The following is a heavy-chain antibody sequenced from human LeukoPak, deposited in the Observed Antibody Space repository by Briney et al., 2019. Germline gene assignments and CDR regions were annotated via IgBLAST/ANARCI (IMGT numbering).Heavy chain of an antibody. D-gene: IGHD3-16*01. Sequence: PSETLSLTCTVSGGSMNSYFWNWIRQPPGKGREWIGYIYYSGNTKYNPSLQSRVTISVDTSKNQFSLKLSSVTAADTAVYYCTRDPSSDGGYFDSWGQGTLVTVSS. CDR2: IYYSGNT. CDR1: GGSMNSYF. J-gene: IGHJ4*02. V-gene: IGHV4-59*01. CDR3: TRDPSSDGGYFDS.